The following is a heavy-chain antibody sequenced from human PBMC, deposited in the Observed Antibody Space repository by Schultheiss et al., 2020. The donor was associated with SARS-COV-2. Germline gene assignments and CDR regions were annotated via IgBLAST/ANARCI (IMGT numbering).Heavy chain of an antibody. CDR1: GLTFRTYS. Sequence: GGSLRLSCAASGLTFRTYSMNWVRQAPGKGLEWVSYITHSSSSINYADSVKGRFTISRDNAKNTLYLQMNSLRAEDTAVFYCAREGQLRTGLLYYYGMDVWGQGTTVTVSS. CDR3: AREGQLRTGLLYYYGMDV. V-gene: IGHV3-48*01. D-gene: IGHD7-27*01. CDR2: ITHSSSSI. J-gene: IGHJ6*02.